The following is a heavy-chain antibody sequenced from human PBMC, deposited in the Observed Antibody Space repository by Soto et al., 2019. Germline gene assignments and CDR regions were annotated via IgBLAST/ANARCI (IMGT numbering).Heavy chain of an antibody. V-gene: IGHV3-48*03. CDR2: ISSSGRTT. D-gene: IGHD6-19*01. CDR3: ARGTYRISGSGSSWFDP. CDR1: GFIFSNYG. J-gene: IGHJ5*02. Sequence: QAGGSLRLSCAASGFIFSNYGMNWVRQSPGKGLEWVSYISSSGRTTYYADSVKGRFTISRDNAKNSLDLQMNSLGAEDTALYYCARGTYRISGSGSSWFDPWGQGTLVTVSS.